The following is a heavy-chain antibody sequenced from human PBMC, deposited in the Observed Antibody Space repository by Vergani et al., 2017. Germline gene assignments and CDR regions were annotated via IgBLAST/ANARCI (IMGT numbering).Heavy chain of an antibody. V-gene: IGHV4-39*01. CDR1: GGSISSSSYY. Sequence: QLQLQESGPGLVKPSETLSLTCTVSGGSISSSSYYWGWIRQPPGKGLERIGSIYYSGSTYYNPSLKSRVTISVDTSKNQFSLKLSSVTAADTAVYYCARLSAVTTLIDYWGQGTLVTVSS. J-gene: IGHJ4*02. D-gene: IGHD4-17*01. CDR3: ARLSAVTTLIDY. CDR2: IYYSGST.